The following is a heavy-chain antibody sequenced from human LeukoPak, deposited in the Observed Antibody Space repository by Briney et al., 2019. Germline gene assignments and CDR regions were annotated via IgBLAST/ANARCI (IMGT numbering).Heavy chain of an antibody. CDR3: ARGPPRRPQQWLVSGYFDY. Sequence: SETLSLTCTVSGGSISSRNYYWGWIRQPPGKGLEWIGSINYSGITYYSPSLKSRVTISVDTSKNQFSLKLSSVTAADTAVYYCARGPPRRPQQWLVSGYFDYWGQGTLVTVSS. D-gene: IGHD6-19*01. J-gene: IGHJ4*02. CDR2: INYSGIT. CDR1: GGSISSRNYY. V-gene: IGHV4-39*07.